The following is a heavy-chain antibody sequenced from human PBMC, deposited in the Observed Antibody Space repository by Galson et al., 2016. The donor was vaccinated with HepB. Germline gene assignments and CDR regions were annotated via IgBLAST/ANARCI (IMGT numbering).Heavy chain of an antibody. J-gene: IGHJ3*02. Sequence: SLRLSCAASGFTFGDYYMSWIRQAPGKGLEWVSYISSSSSHKNYADSVRGRFTISRDNAKNSLYLQMNSLRAEDTAVYYCASSRYYDSRGYGLEAFDIWGQGTMVTVSS. CDR2: ISSSSSHK. CDR3: ASSRYYDSRGYGLEAFDI. V-gene: IGHV3-11*06. CDR1: GFTFGDYY. D-gene: IGHD3-22*01.